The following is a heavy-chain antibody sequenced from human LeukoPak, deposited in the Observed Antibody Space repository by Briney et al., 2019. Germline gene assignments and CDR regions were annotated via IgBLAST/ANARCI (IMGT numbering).Heavy chain of an antibody. D-gene: IGHD6-19*01. CDR2: ISSSSSYI. V-gene: IGHV3-21*01. CDR1: GFNFISDN. CDR3: ARDRVAVVGTVYYYMDV. J-gene: IGHJ6*03. Sequence: GGSLRLSCAASGFNFISDNMNWVRQAPGKGLEWVSSISSSSSYIYYADSVKGRFTISRDNAKNSLYLQMSSLRAEDTAVYYCARDRVAVVGTVYYYMDVWGKGTTVTVSS.